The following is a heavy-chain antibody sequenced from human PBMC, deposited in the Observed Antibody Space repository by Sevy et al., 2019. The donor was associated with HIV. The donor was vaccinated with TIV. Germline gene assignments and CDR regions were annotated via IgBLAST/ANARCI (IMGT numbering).Heavy chain of an antibody. CDR3: ARGLYYDSSRGTFDY. V-gene: IGHV3-30-3*01. Sequence: GGSLRLSCAASGFTFSSYAMHWVRQAPGKGLEWVAVISYDGSNKYYADSVKGRFTISRDNSKNTLYLQMNSLGAEETAVYYCARGLYYDSSRGTFDYWGQGTLVTVSS. CDR1: GFTFSSYA. J-gene: IGHJ4*02. CDR2: ISYDGSNK. D-gene: IGHD3-22*01.